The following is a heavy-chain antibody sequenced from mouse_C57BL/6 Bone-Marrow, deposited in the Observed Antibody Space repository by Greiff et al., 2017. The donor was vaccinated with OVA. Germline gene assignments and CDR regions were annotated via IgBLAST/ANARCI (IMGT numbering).Heavy chain of an antibody. V-gene: IGHV1-82*01. CDR3: ARGGNY. CDR1: GYAFSSSW. Sequence: QVQLQQSGPVLVKPGASVKISCKASGYAFSSSWMNWVKQRPGKGLEWIGRIYPGDGDTNYNGKFKGKATLTADKSSSTAYMQLSSLTSEDSAVYFCARGGNYWGQGTTLTVSS. CDR2: IYPGDGDT. J-gene: IGHJ2*01.